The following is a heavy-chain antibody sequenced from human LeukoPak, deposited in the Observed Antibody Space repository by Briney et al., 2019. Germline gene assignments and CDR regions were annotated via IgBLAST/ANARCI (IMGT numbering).Heavy chain of an antibody. V-gene: IGHV3-23*01. J-gene: IGHJ4*02. CDR2: SSGSGGST. Sequence: GGSLRLSCAASGFILSSYAMSWVRQAPGKGLEWVSASSGSGGSTYYADSVKGRFTISRDNSKNTLYLQMNSLRAEDTAVYYCAKGGEYSGSYNPPDYWGQGTLVTVSS. CDR1: GFILSSYA. D-gene: IGHD1-26*01. CDR3: AKGGEYSGSYNPPDY.